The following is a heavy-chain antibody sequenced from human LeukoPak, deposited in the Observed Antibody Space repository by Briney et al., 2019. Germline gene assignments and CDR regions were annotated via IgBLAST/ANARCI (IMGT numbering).Heavy chain of an antibody. Sequence: GRSLILSCAASGFTFSSYGMHWVRPAPGKGLEWVAVISYDGSNKYYADSVRGRFTISRDNSKNTLYLQMNSLRAEDTAVYYCAKAGYYDSSGYSGAFDIWGQGTMVTVSS. V-gene: IGHV3-30*18. CDR1: GFTFSSYG. CDR3: AKAGYYDSSGYSGAFDI. D-gene: IGHD3-22*01. J-gene: IGHJ3*02. CDR2: ISYDGSNK.